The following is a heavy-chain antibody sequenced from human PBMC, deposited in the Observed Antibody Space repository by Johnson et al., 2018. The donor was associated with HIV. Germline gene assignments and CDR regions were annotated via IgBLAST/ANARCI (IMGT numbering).Heavy chain of an antibody. CDR3: AKSEPAMIVVFRENDAFDI. Sequence: VQLVESGGGLVQPGGSLRLSCAASGFTFSSYAMSWVRQAPGKGLEWVSAISGSCGSTYYADSVKGRFTISRDNSKNTLYLQMTSLRAEDTAVYYCAKSEPAMIVVFRENDAFDIWGLGTSVTVSS. CDR2: ISGSCGST. CDR1: GFTFSSYA. D-gene: IGHD3-22*01. J-gene: IGHJ3*02. V-gene: IGHV3-23*04.